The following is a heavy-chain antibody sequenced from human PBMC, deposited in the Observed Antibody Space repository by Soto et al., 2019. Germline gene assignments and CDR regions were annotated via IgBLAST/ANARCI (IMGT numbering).Heavy chain of an antibody. CDR2: INHSGST. CDR1: GGSFSGYS. J-gene: IGHJ4*02. D-gene: IGHD2-8*01. Sequence: QVPLQQWGAGLLTPSETLSLPCAVYGGSFSGYSWCWIRQPPGKGLEWIGEINHSGSTKYNPSLKSRVTISGDTSKNQFSLRLSSVTAADTALYYCARGGLMVYAMFDYWCQGTLVTVSS. CDR3: ARGGLMVYAMFDY. V-gene: IGHV4-34*01.